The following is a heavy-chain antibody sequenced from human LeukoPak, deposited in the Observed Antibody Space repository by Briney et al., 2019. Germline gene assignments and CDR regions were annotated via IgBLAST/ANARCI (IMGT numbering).Heavy chain of an antibody. Sequence: PGGSLRLSCAASGFTFSSYSMNWVRQAPGKGLEWVSSIGSSSSYIYYADSVKGRFTISRDNAKNSLYLQMNCLRAEDTAVYYCARGVYRGGYFDYWGQGTLVTVSS. CDR3: ARGVYRGGYFDY. D-gene: IGHD2-8*01. V-gene: IGHV3-21*01. CDR2: IGSSSSYI. CDR1: GFTFSSYS. J-gene: IGHJ4*02.